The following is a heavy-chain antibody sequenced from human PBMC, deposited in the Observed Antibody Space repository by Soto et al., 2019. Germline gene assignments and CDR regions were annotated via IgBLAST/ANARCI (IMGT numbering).Heavy chain of an antibody. CDR1: GFTFSSYW. D-gene: IGHD1-26*01. V-gene: IGHV3-74*01. Sequence: XGSLRLSCAASGFTFSSYWMHWVRQAPGKGLVWVSRINSDGSSTSYADSVKGRFTISRDNAKNTLYLQMNSLRAEDTAVYYCAREGGSESYPRGWFDLWGQGTLVTVSS. CDR2: INSDGSST. CDR3: AREGGSESYPRGWFDL. J-gene: IGHJ5*02.